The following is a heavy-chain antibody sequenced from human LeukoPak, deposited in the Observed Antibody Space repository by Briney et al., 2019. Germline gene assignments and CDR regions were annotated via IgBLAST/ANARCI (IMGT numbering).Heavy chain of an antibody. CDR3: ARSYTSYYYYYTMDV. Sequence: ASVKVSCKASGYTFISYDINWVRQATGQGLEWMEWMNPNSGNTGYAQKFQGRVAMTRNTSISTAYLELSSLRSEDTAVYYCARSYTSYYYYYTMDVWGQGTTVTVSS. V-gene: IGHV1-8*01. CDR2: MNPNSGNT. CDR1: GYTFISYD. J-gene: IGHJ6*02. D-gene: IGHD1-26*01.